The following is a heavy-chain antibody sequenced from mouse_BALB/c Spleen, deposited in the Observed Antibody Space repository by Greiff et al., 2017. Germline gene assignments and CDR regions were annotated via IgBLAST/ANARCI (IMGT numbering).Heavy chain of an antibody. J-gene: IGHJ1*01. CDR3: ARIGSSYGYFDV. CDR1: GFSLTSYG. V-gene: IGHV2-2*02. CDR2: IWSGGST. Sequence: VQLQESGPGLVQPSQSLSITCTVSGFSLTSYGVHWVRQSPGKGLEWLGVIWSGGSTDYNAAFISRLSISKDNSKSQVFFKMNSLQANDTAIYYCARIGSSYGYFDVWGAGTTVTVSS. D-gene: IGHD1-1*01.